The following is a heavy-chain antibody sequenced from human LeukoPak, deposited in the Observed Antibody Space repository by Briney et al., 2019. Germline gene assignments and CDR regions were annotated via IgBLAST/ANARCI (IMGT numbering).Heavy chain of an antibody. J-gene: IGHJ4*02. CDR1: GGSFSGYY. Sequence: SETLSLTYAVYGGSFSGYYWSWIRQPPGKGLEWIGEINHSGSTNYNPSLKSRVTISVDTSKNQFSLKLSSVTAADTAVYYCARATRRMVWGVIITPYDYWGQGTLVTVSS. V-gene: IGHV4-34*01. CDR2: INHSGST. CDR3: ARATRRMVWGVIITPYDY. D-gene: IGHD3-10*01.